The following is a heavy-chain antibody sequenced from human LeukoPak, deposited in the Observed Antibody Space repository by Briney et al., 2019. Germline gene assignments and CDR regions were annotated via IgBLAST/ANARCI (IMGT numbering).Heavy chain of an antibody. Sequence: SETLSLTCTVSGGSISSYYWSWIRQPPGKGLEWIGYIYYSGSTNYNPSLKSRVTISVDTSKNQFSLKLSSVTAADTAVYYCAREHSSGLYHFDYWGQGTLVTVSS. CDR1: GGSISSYY. CDR2: IYYSGST. V-gene: IGHV4-59*01. J-gene: IGHJ4*02. CDR3: AREHSSGLYHFDY. D-gene: IGHD6-19*01.